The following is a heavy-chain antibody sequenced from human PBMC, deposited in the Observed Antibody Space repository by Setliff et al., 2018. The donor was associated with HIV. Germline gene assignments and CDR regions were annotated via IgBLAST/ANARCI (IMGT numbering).Heavy chain of an antibody. J-gene: IGHJ3*02. CDR2: IYYSGST. V-gene: IGHV4-59*01. D-gene: IGHD2-15*01. CDR1: GGSISSDY. Sequence: PSETLSLTCTVSGGSISSDYWSWTRQPPGKGLEWIGYIYYSGSTDYNPSLRSRVTISVDTSKNQFSLKLSSVTAADTAVYYCATGWRVDAFDIWGQGTMVTVSS. CDR3: ATGWRVDAFDI.